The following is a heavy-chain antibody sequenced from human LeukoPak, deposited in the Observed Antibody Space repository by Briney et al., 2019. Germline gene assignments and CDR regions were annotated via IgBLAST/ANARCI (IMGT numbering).Heavy chain of an antibody. V-gene: IGHV3-23*01. Sequence: AISGIGGITYHGHSVKGRCTISRYNSNNTLYLQKNSLRAEDTAVYYCAKGGRIVVVPAFRYWGQGTLVTVSS. CDR3: AKGGRIVVVPAFRY. CDR2: ISGIGGIT. J-gene: IGHJ4*02. D-gene: IGHD2-2*01.